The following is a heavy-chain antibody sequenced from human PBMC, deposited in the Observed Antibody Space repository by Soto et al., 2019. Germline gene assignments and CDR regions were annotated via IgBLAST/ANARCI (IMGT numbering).Heavy chain of an antibody. V-gene: IGHV1-18*01. CDR2: ISAYNGNT. CDR1: GYTFTSYG. Sequence: VASVKVSCKASGYTFTSYGISWVRQAPGQGLEWMGWISAYNGNTNYAQKLQGRVTMTTDTSTSTAYMELRSLRSDDTAVYYCAKIRAAMAFPDAFDIWGQGTLVTVSS. D-gene: IGHD2-2*01. CDR3: AKIRAAMAFPDAFDI. J-gene: IGHJ4*02.